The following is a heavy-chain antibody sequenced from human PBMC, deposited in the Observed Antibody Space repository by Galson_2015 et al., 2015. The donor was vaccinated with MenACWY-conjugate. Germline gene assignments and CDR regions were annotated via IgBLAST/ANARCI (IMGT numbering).Heavy chain of an antibody. CDR3: ATATYYDILTGYYSGTASPRDY. Sequence: SLRLSCAASGFTVSSNYMSWVRQAPGKGLEWVSVIYSGGSTYYADSVKGRFTISRHNSKNTLYLQMNSLRAEDTAVYYCATATYYDILTGYYSGTASPRDYWGQGTLVTVSS. CDR2: IYSGGST. D-gene: IGHD3-9*01. J-gene: IGHJ4*02. CDR1: GFTVSSNY. V-gene: IGHV3-53*04.